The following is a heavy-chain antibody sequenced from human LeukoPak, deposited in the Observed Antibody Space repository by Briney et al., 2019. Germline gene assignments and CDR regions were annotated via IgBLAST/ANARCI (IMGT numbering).Heavy chain of an antibody. CDR1: GFTFSSYA. J-gene: IGHJ4*02. D-gene: IGHD3-22*01. CDR2: ISGSGGST. CDR3: AKARYYYDSSGYYFDY. Sequence: GGSLRLSCAASGFTFSSYAMNWVRQAPGKGLEWVSAISGSGGSTYYADSVKGRFTISRDNSKNTLYLQMNSLRAEDTAVYYCAKARYYYDSSGYYFDYWGQGTLVTVSS. V-gene: IGHV3-23*01.